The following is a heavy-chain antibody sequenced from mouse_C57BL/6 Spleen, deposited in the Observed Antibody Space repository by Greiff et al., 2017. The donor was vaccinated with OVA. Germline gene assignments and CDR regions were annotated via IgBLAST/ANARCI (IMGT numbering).Heavy chain of an antibody. CDR3: ARPSTTVVPWAY. D-gene: IGHD1-1*01. Sequence: DVKLVESGGGLVKPGGSLKLSCAASGFTFSDYGMHWVRQAPEKGLEWVAYISSGSSTIYYADTVKGRFTISRDNAKNTLFLQMTSLRSEDTAMYYCARPSTTVVPWAYWGQGTLVTVSA. V-gene: IGHV5-17*01. CDR1: GFTFSDYG. J-gene: IGHJ3*01. CDR2: ISSGSSTI.